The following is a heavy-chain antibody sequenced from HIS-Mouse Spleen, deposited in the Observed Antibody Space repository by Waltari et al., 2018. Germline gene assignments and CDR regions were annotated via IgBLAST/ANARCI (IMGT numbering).Heavy chain of an antibody. CDR2: ISYDGSNK. J-gene: IGHJ3*02. V-gene: IGHV3-30*18. CDR1: GFTFSSYG. D-gene: IGHD3-10*01. Sequence: QVQLVESGGGVVQPGRSLRLSCAASGFTFSSYGLHWVRQARGKGLEWVAVISYDGSNKYYADSVKGRFTISRDNSKNTLYLQMNSLRAEDTAVYYCAKKPPPLPVRDAFDIWGQGTMVTVSS. CDR3: AKKPPPLPVRDAFDI.